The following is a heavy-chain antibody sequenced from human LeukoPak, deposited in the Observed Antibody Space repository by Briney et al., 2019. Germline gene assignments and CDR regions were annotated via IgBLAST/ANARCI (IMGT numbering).Heavy chain of an antibody. CDR1: GFTFSSYS. CDR3: ARSRSSSSWLLNYFDY. Sequence: GGSLRLSCAASGFTFSSYSMNWVRQAPGKGLEWVSSISSSSSYIYYADSVKGRFTISRDNAKNSLYLQMNSLRAEDTAVYYCARSRSSSSWLLNYFDYWGQGTLVTVSS. J-gene: IGHJ4*02. V-gene: IGHV3-21*04. CDR2: ISSSSSYI. D-gene: IGHD6-13*01.